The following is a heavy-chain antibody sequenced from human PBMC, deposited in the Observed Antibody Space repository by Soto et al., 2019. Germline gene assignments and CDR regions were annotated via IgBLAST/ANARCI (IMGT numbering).Heavy chain of an antibody. CDR2: IIPIFGTT. CDR1: GGSFSSYP. CDR3: ARKEAGGDV. V-gene: IGHV1-69*01. J-gene: IGHJ6*02. D-gene: IGHD2-15*01. Sequence: QVHLVRSGAEVKKPGSSVKVSCKASGGSFSSYPISWVRQAPGQGLEWMGGIIPIFGTTNFAQRFQGRVTITADESTSTAYMELSSLRSEDTAVYYCARKEAGGDVWGQGTTVTVSS.